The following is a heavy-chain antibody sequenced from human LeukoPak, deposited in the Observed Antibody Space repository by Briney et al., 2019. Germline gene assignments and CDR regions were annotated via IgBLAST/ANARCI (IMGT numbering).Heavy chain of an antibody. J-gene: IGHJ4*02. V-gene: IGHV3-23*01. Sequence: PGGSLRLSCTASGFTFTSYAMTWVRQAPGKGLEWVSTISGGGYSTYYADSVKGRFTISRDNSKNTLYLQMNSLGAEDTAVYYCAKSGGNYLLYYSDFWGQGTLVTVSS. CDR1: GFTFTSYA. CDR3: AKSGGNYLLYYSDF. D-gene: IGHD1-7*01. CDR2: ISGGGYST.